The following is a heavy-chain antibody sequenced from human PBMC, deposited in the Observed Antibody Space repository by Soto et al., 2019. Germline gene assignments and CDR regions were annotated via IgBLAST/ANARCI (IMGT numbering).Heavy chain of an antibody. CDR3: AKDQAGTTFGHSGN. D-gene: IGHD3-10*02. Sequence: GGSLRLSCAASGFTFSSYAMSWVRQAPGKGLEWVSAISGSGGSTYYADSVKGRFTISRDNSKNTLYLQMNSLRAEDTAVYYCAKDQAGTTFGHSGNWGQETLVTVSS. CDR2: ISGSGGST. V-gene: IGHV3-23*01. J-gene: IGHJ4*02. CDR1: GFTFSSYA.